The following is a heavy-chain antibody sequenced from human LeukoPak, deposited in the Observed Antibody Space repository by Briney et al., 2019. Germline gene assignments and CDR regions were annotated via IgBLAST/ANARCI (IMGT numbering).Heavy chain of an antibody. CDR2: IYPADSDT. V-gene: IGHV5-51*01. CDR3: ARGYNYGGGIDY. D-gene: IGHD5-18*01. CDR1: GSSFTSSW. Sequence: GESLQISCKGSGSSFTSSWIGWVRQLPGKGLECMGIIYPADSDTTYSPSFQGQVTISADKSISTAYLQWSSLKASDTAMYYCARGYNYGGGIDYWGQGTLVTVSS. J-gene: IGHJ4*02.